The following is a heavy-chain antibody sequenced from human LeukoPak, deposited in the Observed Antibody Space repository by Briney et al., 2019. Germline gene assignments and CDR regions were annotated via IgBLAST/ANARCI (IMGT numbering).Heavy chain of an antibody. Sequence: AETLSLTCTVSGRSVSSGSYYWSWIRQPPGKGLEWIGYIYYSGSTNYNPSLKSRVPISVDTSKSQFSLKLSSVTAADTAVYYCARDRGYYYDSSGHAFDIWGQGTMVTVSS. CDR1: GRSVSSGSYY. D-gene: IGHD3-22*01. V-gene: IGHV4-61*01. J-gene: IGHJ3*02. CDR2: IYYSGST. CDR3: ARDRGYYYDSSGHAFDI.